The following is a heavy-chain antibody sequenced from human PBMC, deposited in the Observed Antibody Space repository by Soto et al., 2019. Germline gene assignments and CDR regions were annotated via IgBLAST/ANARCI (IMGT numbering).Heavy chain of an antibody. V-gene: IGHV4-59*01. J-gene: IGHJ4*02. CDR2: IYYRGST. CDR1: GGSISNYY. Sequence: SETLSLTCTVSGGSISNYYWSWIRQPPGKGLEWIGYIYYRGSTSYNPSLKSRVTILVDTSKNQFSLKVSSVTAADTAVYYCARHAITTGGYFDYWGQGTLVTVSS. CDR3: ARHAITTGGYFDY. D-gene: IGHD4-17*01.